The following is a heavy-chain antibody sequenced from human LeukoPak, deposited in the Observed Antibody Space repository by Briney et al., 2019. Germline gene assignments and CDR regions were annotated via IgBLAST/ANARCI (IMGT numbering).Heavy chain of an antibody. D-gene: IGHD3-3*01. CDR3: AKVNDFWSGYYVDYFDY. CDR2: ISGSGGST. CDR1: GFTFSSYA. Sequence: GGSLRLSCAASGFTFSSYAMSWVRQAPGKGLEWVSAISGSGGSTYYADSVKGRFTISRDNSKNTLYLQMNSVRAKDTAVYYCAKVNDFWSGYYVDYFDYWGQGTLVTVSS. J-gene: IGHJ4*02. V-gene: IGHV3-23*01.